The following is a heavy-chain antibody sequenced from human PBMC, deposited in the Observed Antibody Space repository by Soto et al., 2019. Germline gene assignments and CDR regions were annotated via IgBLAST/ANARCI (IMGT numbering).Heavy chain of an antibody. D-gene: IGHD3-22*01. Sequence: EVQLVESGGGLVKPGGSLILSCAAYGFSFSDAWLNWFRQAPGKGLEWVGRVKSKTDGETADYATFVKGRFNISRDDSTNALYLQMNRLKTEDTAVYYCAAERAYFHDSNGYLSIDFWGQGTLVTVSS. CDR3: AAERAYFHDSNGYLSIDF. CDR2: VKSKTDGETA. J-gene: IGHJ4*02. CDR1: GFSFSDAW. V-gene: IGHV3-15*07.